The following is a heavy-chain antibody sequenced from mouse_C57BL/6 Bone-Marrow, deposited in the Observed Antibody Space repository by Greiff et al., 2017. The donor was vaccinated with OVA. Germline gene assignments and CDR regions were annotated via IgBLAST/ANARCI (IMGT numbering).Heavy chain of an antibody. J-gene: IGHJ4*01. CDR3: TARCAMDY. V-gene: IGHV6-3*01. Sequence: EVKLMESGGGLVQPGGSMKLSCVASGFTFSNYWMNWVRQSPEKGLEWVAQIRLKSDNYATHYAESVKGRFTISRDDSKSSVYLQMNNLRAEDTGIYYCTARCAMDYWGQGTSVTVSS. CDR1: GFTFSNYW. CDR2: IRLKSDNYAT.